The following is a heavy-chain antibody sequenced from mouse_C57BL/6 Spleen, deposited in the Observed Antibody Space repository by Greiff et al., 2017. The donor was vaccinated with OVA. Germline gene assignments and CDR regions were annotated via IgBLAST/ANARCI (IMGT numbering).Heavy chain of an antibody. Sequence: QVHVKQSGPGLVQPSQSLSITCTVSGFSLTSYGVHWVRQSPGKGLEWLGVIWRGGSTDYNAAFMSRLSITKDNSKSQVFFKMNSLQADDTAIYYCARIYDYDLYYAMDYWGQGTSVTVSS. J-gene: IGHJ4*01. CDR3: ARIYDYDLYYAMDY. CDR2: IWRGGST. D-gene: IGHD2-4*01. CDR1: GFSLTSYG. V-gene: IGHV2-5*01.